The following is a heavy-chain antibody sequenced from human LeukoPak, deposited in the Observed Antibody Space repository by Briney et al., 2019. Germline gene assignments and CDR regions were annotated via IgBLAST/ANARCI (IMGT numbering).Heavy chain of an antibody. V-gene: IGHV4-34*01. CDR2: INHSGST. J-gene: IGHJ4*02. CDR1: GGSFSGYY. CDR3: ARDFRYCSGGNCYSYFDY. D-gene: IGHD2-15*01. Sequence: PSETLSLTCAVYGGSFSGYYWSWIRQPPGKGLEWIGEINHSGSTNYNPSLKSRVTISIDTSKNQFSLKLISVSAAGTAIYYCARDFRYCSGGNCYSYFDYWGQGTLVTVSS.